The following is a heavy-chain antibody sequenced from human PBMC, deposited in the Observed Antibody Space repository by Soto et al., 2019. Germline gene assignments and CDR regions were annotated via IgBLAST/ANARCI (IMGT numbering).Heavy chain of an antibody. CDR3: AREASVLIPAAQPSRFDS. V-gene: IGHV1-18*01. J-gene: IGHJ4*02. CDR2: ISPYSGYT. D-gene: IGHD2-2*01. Sequence: GASVKVSCKCFGYSFMKYCINWGRQAPGQGLEWVGWISPYSGYTHSAQKFHGRLTLTTDTAASTAYMELRILRSADTALYYCAREASVLIPAAQPSRFDSWGQGTLVTVSS. CDR1: GYSFMKYC.